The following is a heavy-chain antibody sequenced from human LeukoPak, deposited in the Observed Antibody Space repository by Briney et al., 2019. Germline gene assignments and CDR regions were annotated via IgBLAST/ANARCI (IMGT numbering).Heavy chain of an antibody. CDR1: GFTFLSYG. J-gene: IGHJ5*02. V-gene: IGHV3-30*12. CDR2: ISYDGSNK. CDR3: AGAVTYRGWFDP. Sequence: GGSLRLSCAASGFTFLSYGMHWVRQAPGKGLEWVAVISYDGSNKYYADSVKGRFTISRDNSKNTLYLQMNSLRAEDTAVYYCAGAVTYRGWFDPWGQGTLVTVSS. D-gene: IGHD1-14*01.